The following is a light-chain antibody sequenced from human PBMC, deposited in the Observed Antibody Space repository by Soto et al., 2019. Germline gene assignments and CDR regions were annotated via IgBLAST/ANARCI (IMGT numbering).Light chain of an antibody. CDR2: DVS. CDR3: SSYTSSAPCVL. J-gene: IGLJ2*01. CDR1: SSDVGGSNY. Sequence: QSVLTQPASVSGSPGQSITISCSGTSSDVGGSNYVSWYQQHPGEAPKLMIYDVSYRPSGVSNRFSGSKSGNTASLTISGLQAEDEADYFCSSYTSSAPCVLFGGGTKVTVL. V-gene: IGLV2-14*03.